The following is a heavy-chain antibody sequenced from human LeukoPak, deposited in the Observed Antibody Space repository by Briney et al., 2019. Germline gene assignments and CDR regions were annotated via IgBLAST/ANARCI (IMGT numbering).Heavy chain of an antibody. V-gene: IGHV4-39*07. Sequence: SETLSLTCTVSGGSISSSSYYWGWIRQPQGKGLEWIGSIYYSGSTYYNPSLKSRVTISVDTSKNQFSLKLSSVTAADTAVYYCARLPIPPSYGMDVWGQGTTVTVSS. CDR2: IYYSGST. CDR1: GGSISSSSYY. CDR3: ARLPIPPSYGMDV. J-gene: IGHJ6*02.